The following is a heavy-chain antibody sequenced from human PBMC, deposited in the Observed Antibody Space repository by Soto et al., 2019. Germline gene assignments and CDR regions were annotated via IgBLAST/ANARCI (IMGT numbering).Heavy chain of an antibody. CDR1: GGSLSSGGYY. V-gene: IGHV4-31*03. D-gene: IGHD2-21*01. CDR3: ARVFAGSFDY. J-gene: IGHJ4*02. Sequence: LSLTCTVSGGSLSSGGYYWSWLRQLPGKGLEWIGYIYYTGKTYYNPALKSRLAMSVDTSKNQFSLKLSSVTAADSALYYCARVFAGSFDYWGQGTLVTVSS. CDR2: IYYTGKT.